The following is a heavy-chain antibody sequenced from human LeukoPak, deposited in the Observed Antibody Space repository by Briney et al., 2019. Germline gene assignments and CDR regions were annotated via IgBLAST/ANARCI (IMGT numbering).Heavy chain of an antibody. J-gene: IGHJ4*02. CDR1: GYSFTGYY. D-gene: IGHD1-26*01. V-gene: IGHV1-2*02. CDR3: ARAIGSQPAY. Sequence: VASVKVSCKASGYSFTGYYIHWVRQAPGQGFEWMGWINPNSGVTTFAQNLQARVTLARDTSISTAYMELNWLRSDDTAVYYCARAIGSQPAYWGQGTLVTVSS. CDR2: INPNSGVT.